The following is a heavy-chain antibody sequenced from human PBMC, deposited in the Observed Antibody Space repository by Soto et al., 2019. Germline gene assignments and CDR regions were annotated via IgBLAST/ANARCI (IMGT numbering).Heavy chain of an antibody. J-gene: IGHJ6*03. V-gene: IGHV2-26*01. Sequence: GSGPTLVNPTETLTLTCTVSGFSLSNARMGVSWIRQPPGKALEWLAHIFSNDKKSYSTSLKSRLTISKDTSKSQVVLTMTNMDPVDTATYYCARIVESADIVATFWDYYYYMDVWGKGTTVTVSS. D-gene: IGHD5-12*01. CDR2: IFSNDKK. CDR1: GFSLSNARMG. CDR3: ARIVESADIVATFWDYYYYMDV.